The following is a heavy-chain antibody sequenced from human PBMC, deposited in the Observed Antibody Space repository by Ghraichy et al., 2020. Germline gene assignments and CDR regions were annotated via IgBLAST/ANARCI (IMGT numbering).Heavy chain of an antibody. J-gene: IGHJ4*02. Sequence: SETLSLTCTVSGGSISSYYWSWIRQLPGKGLEWIGYIYDSGRTNYNPSLKSRVTMSVDTSKNQFSLKLSSVTAADTAVYYCARGDGYYFDYWGQGTLVIVSS. CDR1: GGSISSYY. CDR2: IYDSGRT. CDR3: ARGDGYYFDY. D-gene: IGHD3-10*01. V-gene: IGHV4-59*01.